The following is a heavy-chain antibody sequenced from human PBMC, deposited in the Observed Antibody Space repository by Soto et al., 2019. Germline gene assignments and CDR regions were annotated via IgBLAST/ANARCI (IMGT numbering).Heavy chain of an antibody. V-gene: IGHV1-18*01. CDR1: GYTFTHYG. CDR2: ISTYSGYT. J-gene: IGHJ5*02. Sequence: QVQLVQSGAEVKKPGASVRVSCKTSGYTFTHYGVSWVRQAPGQGLEWMGWISTYSGYTISAQKFQGRVTMTTDTSTSTVYMELRSLRSNDTAVYYCARGDCVSTPCYTWFDPWGQGTLVTVSS. D-gene: IGHD2-2*02. CDR3: ARGDCVSTPCYTWFDP.